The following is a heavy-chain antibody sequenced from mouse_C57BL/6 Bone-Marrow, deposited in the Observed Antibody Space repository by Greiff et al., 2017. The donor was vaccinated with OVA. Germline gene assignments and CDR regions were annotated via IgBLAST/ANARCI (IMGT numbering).Heavy chain of an antibody. J-gene: IGHJ4*01. D-gene: IGHD2-3*01. CDR1: GFSLTSYG. Sequence: QVQLQQSGPGLVQPSQSLSITCTVSGFSLTSYGVHWVRQSPGKGLEWLGVIWRGGSTDYTAAFMSRLSITKDNSKSQVFFKMNSLQADDTAIYYCAKKRGGWLLRGAMDYWGQGTSVTVSS. CDR2: IWRGGST. CDR3: AKKRGGWLLRGAMDY. V-gene: IGHV2-5*01.